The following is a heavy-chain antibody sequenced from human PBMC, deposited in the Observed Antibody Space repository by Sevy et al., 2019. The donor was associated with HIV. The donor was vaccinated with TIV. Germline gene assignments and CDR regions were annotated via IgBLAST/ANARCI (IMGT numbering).Heavy chain of an antibody. CDR2: IYYSGST. CDR3: ARHPELNLYYGMDV. V-gene: IGHV4-39*01. CDR1: GGSINSRSYY. D-gene: IGHD3-10*01. J-gene: IGHJ6*02. Sequence: SETLSLTCTVSGGSINSRSYYRGWIRQPPGKGLEWIGSIYYSGSTYYNPSLKSRVTISVDTSRNQFSLKMTSVTAADTAVYYCARHPELNLYYGMDVWGQGTTVTVSS.